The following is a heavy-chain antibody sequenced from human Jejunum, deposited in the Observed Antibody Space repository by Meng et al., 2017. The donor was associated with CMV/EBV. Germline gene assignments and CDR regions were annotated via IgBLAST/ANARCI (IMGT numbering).Heavy chain of an antibody. Sequence: NWVSQAPEQGLEWMGWMNPNNGKPGYAQNFQSRFTMTWTTSISTAYMELSSLRSEDTAIYYCASHQQFCSGGSCYSLGYYYGMDVWGQGTTVTVSS. CDR3: ASHQQFCSGGSCYSLGYYYGMDV. V-gene: IGHV1-8*01. J-gene: IGHJ6*02. CDR2: MNPNNGKP. D-gene: IGHD2-15*01.